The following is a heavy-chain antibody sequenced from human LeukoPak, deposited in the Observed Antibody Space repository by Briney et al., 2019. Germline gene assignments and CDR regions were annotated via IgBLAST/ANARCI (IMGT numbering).Heavy chain of an antibody. Sequence: GGSLRLSCAASEFTFSSYSIDWVRQAPGKGLEWISYISSSSAVIDFADSVKGRFTVSRDNARNSVYLQMNSLRAEDTAVYYYARVYISSYAADLWGQGTLVTVSS. D-gene: IGHD3-22*01. CDR3: ARVYISSYAADL. V-gene: IGHV3-48*04. CDR2: ISSSSAVI. J-gene: IGHJ5*02. CDR1: EFTFSSYS.